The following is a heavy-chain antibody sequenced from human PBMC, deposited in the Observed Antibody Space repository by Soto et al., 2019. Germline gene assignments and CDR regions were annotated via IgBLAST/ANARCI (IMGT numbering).Heavy chain of an antibody. J-gene: IGHJ6*02. V-gene: IGHV3-30*18. Sequence: QVQLVESGGGVVQPWRSLRLSCAASGFTFSSYGMHWVRQAPGKGLEWVAVISYDGSNKYYADSVKGRFTISRDNSKNTLYLQMNSLRAEDTAVYYCAKVSYGSGSLRGYGMDVWGQGTTVTVSS. CDR3: AKVSYGSGSLRGYGMDV. D-gene: IGHD3-10*01. CDR1: GFTFSSYG. CDR2: ISYDGSNK.